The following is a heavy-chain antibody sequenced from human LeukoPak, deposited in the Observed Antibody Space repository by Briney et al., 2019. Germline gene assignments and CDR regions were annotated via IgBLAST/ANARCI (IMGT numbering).Heavy chain of an antibody. CDR2: ISYDGSNK. CDR3: ARKGIWLPDY. J-gene: IGHJ4*02. Sequence: PGGSLRLSCVASGFTFNNYGMHWVRQAPGKGLEWVAVISYDGSNKYYADSVKGRFTISRDNAKNSLYLQMNSLRAEDTAVYYCARKGIWLPDYWGQGTLVTVSS. D-gene: IGHD5-18*01. CDR1: GFTFNNYG. V-gene: IGHV3-30*03.